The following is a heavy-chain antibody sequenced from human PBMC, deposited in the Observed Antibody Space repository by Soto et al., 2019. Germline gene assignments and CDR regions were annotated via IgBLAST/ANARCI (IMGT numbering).Heavy chain of an antibody. CDR2: ISWNSGSI. V-gene: IGHV3-9*01. D-gene: IGHD1-26*01. Sequence: EVQLVESGGGLVQPGRSLRLSCAASGFTFDGYAMHWVRQAPGKGLEWVSGISWNSGSIGYADSVKGRFTISRDNAKKSLYLQMNSLRAEDTALYSCAKDWMGANAFDIWGQGTMVTVSS. J-gene: IGHJ3*02. CDR1: GFTFDGYA. CDR3: AKDWMGANAFDI.